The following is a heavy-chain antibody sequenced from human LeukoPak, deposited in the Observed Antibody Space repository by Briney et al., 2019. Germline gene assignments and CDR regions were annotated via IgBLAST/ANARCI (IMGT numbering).Heavy chain of an antibody. Sequence: GGSLRLSCAASGFTFDEYAMHWVRQAPGKGLEWVSGISWHSVNTGYADSVKGRFTVSRDNAKNSLYLQMNSLRPEDTALYYCAKDLRFGARNYYYYGMDVWGQGTTVTVSS. CDR3: AKDLRFGARNYYYYGMDV. J-gene: IGHJ6*02. V-gene: IGHV3-9*01. CDR2: ISWHSVNT. D-gene: IGHD3-10*01. CDR1: GFTFDEYA.